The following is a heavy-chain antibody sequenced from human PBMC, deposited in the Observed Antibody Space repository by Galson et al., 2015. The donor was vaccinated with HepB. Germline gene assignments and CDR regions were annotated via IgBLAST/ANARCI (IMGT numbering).Heavy chain of an antibody. CDR3: ARELDTAMANFDY. CDR2: INPNSGDT. V-gene: IGHV1-2*04. D-gene: IGHD5-18*01. Sequence: SVKVSCKASGYTFTGYYLHWVRQAPGRGLEWVGWINPNSGDTNYAQKFKGWVTLTRDTSISTAYMEVRRLRSDDTAMYYCARELDTAMANFDYWGQGTLVTVSS. J-gene: IGHJ4*02. CDR1: GYTFTGYY.